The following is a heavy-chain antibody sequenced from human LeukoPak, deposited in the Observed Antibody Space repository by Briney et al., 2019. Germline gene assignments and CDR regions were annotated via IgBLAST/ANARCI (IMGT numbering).Heavy chain of an antibody. CDR3: ARCIAVPGYSQYYMDV. Sequence: GGSLRLSCVASGFTFSDSWMSWVRQAPGKGLEGVADIKKDGSEKEYVDSVKGRFTISRDNAKNSLFLQMDSLRAEDTAVYYCARCIAVPGYSQYYMDVWGKGTTVTVSS. D-gene: IGHD3-22*01. CDR1: GFTFSDSW. J-gene: IGHJ6*03. V-gene: IGHV3-7*01. CDR2: IKKDGSEK.